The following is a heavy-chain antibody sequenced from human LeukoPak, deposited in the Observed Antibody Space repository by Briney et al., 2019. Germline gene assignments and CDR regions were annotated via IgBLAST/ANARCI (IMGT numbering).Heavy chain of an antibody. D-gene: IGHD3-3*01. Sequence: KTGGSLRLSCAASGFTFSDYYMSWIRQAPGKGLEWVSYISSSGSTIYYADSVKGRFTISRDNAKNSLYLQMNSLRAEDTAVYYCARDSGWYYDFWSGTQPGFDYWGQGTLVTVSS. V-gene: IGHV3-11*01. CDR2: ISSSGSTI. CDR3: ARDSGWYYDFWSGTQPGFDY. J-gene: IGHJ4*02. CDR1: GFTFSDYY.